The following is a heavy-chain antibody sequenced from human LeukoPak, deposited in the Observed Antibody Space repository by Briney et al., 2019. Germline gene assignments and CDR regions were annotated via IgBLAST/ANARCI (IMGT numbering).Heavy chain of an antibody. CDR3: ARLDSLSWYHDY. D-gene: IGHD6-13*01. CDR1: GGSFSGYY. Sequence: SETLSLTCAVYGGSFSGYYWSWIRQPPGKGLEWIGYIYYSGSTYYNPSLKSRVTISVDTSKNQFSLKLSSVTAADTAVYYCARLDSLSWYHDYWGQGTLVTVSS. J-gene: IGHJ4*02. V-gene: IGHV4-30-4*01. CDR2: IYYSGST.